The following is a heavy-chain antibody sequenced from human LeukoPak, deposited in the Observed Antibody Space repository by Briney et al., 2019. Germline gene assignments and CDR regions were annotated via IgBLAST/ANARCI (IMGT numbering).Heavy chain of an antibody. CDR2: IFYSGST. CDR3: ARGGSSSSLNHFDY. Sequence: SETLSLTCNVSGGSISSYYWSWIRQPPGKGLEWIGYIFYSGSTNYDPYLEGRVTMSVDTSKNQFSLKLTSVTAADTAVYYCARGGSSSSLNHFDYWGQGTLVTVSS. CDR1: GGSISSYY. D-gene: IGHD6-13*01. J-gene: IGHJ4*02. V-gene: IGHV4-59*01.